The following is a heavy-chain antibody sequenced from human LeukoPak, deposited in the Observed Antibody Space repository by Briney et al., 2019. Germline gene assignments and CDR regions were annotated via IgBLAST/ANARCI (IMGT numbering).Heavy chain of an antibody. V-gene: IGHV4-61*02. J-gene: IGHJ5*02. D-gene: IGHD3-16*01. Sequence: SSETLSLTCTVSGGSISSGSYYWSWIRQPAGKGLEWIGRIYTSGSTNYNPSLKSRVTISVDTSKNQFSLKLSSVTAADTAVYYCARIRLGENNWFDPWGQGTLVTVSS. CDR1: GGSISSGSYY. CDR3: ARIRLGENNWFDP. CDR2: IYTSGST.